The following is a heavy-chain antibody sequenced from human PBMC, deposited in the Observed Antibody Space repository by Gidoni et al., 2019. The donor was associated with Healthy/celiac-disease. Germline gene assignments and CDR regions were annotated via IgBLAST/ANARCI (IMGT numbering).Heavy chain of an antibody. CDR3: ARDSGYNWND. Sequence: GQLLVSGGGLVQPGGSLRLSWAAAGFTLSSYAMSRVRQAPGKGLEWVSTISGSGGSTYYADSVKGRFTISRDNSKNTLYLQMNSLRAEDTAVYYCARDSGYNWNDWGQGTLVTVSS. CDR2: ISGSGGST. V-gene: IGHV3-23*01. D-gene: IGHD1-1*01. J-gene: IGHJ4*02. CDR1: GFTLSSYA.